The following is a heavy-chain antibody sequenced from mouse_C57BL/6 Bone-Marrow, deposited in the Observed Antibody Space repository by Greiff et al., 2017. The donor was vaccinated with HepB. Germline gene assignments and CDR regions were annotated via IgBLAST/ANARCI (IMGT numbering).Heavy chain of an antibody. CDR2: FHPYNDDT. CDR3: ARRRLELRDWYFDV. Sequence: VKVVESGAELVKPGASVKMSCKASGYTFTTYPIEWMKQNHGKSLEWIGNFHPYNDDTKYNEKFKGKATLTVDKSSSTVYLELSRLTSDDSAVYYGARRRLELRDWYFDVWGTGTTVTVSS. CDR1: GYTFTTYP. J-gene: IGHJ1*03. D-gene: IGHD1-1*01. V-gene: IGHV1-47*01.